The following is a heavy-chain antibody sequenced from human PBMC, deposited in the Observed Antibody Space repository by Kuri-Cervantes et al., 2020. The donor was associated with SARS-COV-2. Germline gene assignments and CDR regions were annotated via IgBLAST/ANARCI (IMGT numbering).Heavy chain of an antibody. CDR1: GYTFTGYY. CDR3: ASQGSYCSSTSCYSLRFNLDP. V-gene: IGHV1-2*02. J-gene: IGHJ5*02. Sequence: ASVKVSCKASGYTFTGYYMHWVRQAPGQGLEWMGWINPNSGGTNYAQKFQGRVTMTRDTSISTAYMELSRLRSDDTAVYYCASQGSYCSSTSCYSLRFNLDPWVQGTLVTVSS. CDR2: INPNSGGT. D-gene: IGHD2-2*01.